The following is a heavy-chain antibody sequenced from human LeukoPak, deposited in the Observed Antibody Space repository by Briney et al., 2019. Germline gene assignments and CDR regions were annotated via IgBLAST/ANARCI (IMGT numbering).Heavy chain of an antibody. CDR2: ISGSGGST. CDR3: ARGVDFSRGGYSYGYYFDY. J-gene: IGHJ4*02. Sequence: PGGSLRLSCAASGFTFSSYAMSWVRQAPGKGLEWVSAISGSGGSTYYADSVKGRFTISRDNSKNTLYLQMNSLRAEDTAVYYCARGVDFSRGGYSYGYYFDYWGQGTLVTVSS. CDR1: GFTFSSYA. D-gene: IGHD5-18*01. V-gene: IGHV3-23*01.